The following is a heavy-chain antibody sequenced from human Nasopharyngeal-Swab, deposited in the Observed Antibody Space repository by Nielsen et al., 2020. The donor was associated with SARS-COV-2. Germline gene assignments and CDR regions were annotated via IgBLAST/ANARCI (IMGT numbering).Heavy chain of an antibody. V-gene: IGHV3-23*03. Sequence: GESLKISCTTSGFTFGDYAMSWVRQAPGKGLEWVSVIFGGDFSTFYADYVKGRFTISRDDSRSTLFLQVNNLRAEDTAIYYCATGYTSNWRAFDVWGQGTLVTVSS. CDR1: GFTFGDYA. J-gene: IGHJ3*01. CDR3: ATGYTSNWRAFDV. CDR2: IFGGDFST. D-gene: IGHD6-13*01.